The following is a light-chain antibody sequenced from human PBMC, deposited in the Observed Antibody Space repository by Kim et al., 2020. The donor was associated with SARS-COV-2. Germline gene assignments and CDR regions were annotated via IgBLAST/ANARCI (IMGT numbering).Light chain of an antibody. V-gene: IGKV3D-20*01. J-gene: IGKJ4*01. CDR3: QQYGSSLLT. CDR1: QSVNSNF. Sequence: ETVLTQSPATLSLSPGERATLSCGASQSVNSNFLAWYQQKPGLAPRLLIYEASSRATGVPDRFSGSGSGTDFTLTISRLEPEDFAVYFCQQYGSSLLTFGGGTKLEI. CDR2: EAS.